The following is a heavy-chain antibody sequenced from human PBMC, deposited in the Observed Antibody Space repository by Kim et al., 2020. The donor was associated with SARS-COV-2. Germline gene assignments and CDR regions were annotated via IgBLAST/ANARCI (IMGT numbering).Heavy chain of an antibody. CDR3: ARARRYFDWLRTTLHRNWFDP. CDR2: MNPNSGNT. CDR1: GYTFTSYD. J-gene: IGHJ5*02. Sequence: ASVKVSCKASGYTFTSYDINWVRQATGQGLEWMGWMNPNSGNTGYAQKFQGRVTMTRNTSISTAYMELSSLRSEDTAVYYCARARRYFDWLRTTLHRNWFDPWGQGTLVTVSS. D-gene: IGHD3-9*01. V-gene: IGHV1-8*01.